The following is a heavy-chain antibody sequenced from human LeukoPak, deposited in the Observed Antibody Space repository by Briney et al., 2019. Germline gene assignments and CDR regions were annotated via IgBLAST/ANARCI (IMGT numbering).Heavy chain of an antibody. V-gene: IGHV4-59*01. J-gene: IGHJ5*02. CDR3: ARDGGTYYDSSGYYPNWFDP. CDR1: GASISSYY. Sequence: SETLSLTCTVSGASISSYYWCWIRQAPGKGLEWIGYIYYSGSTNYNPSLKSRVTISVDTSKNQFSLKLSSVTAADTAVYYCARDGGTYYDSSGYYPNWFDPWGQGTLVTVSS. D-gene: IGHD3-22*01. CDR2: IYYSGST.